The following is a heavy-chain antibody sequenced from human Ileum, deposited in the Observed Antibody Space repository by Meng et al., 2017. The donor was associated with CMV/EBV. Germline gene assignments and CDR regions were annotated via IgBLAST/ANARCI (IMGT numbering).Heavy chain of an antibody. CDR1: GGSISGYY. D-gene: IGHD2-2*01. CDR2: VYSSGST. CDR3: ARGSSSWAFDY. J-gene: IGHJ4*02. V-gene: IGHV4-4*07. Sequence: GQFQESGPGLVKPSETLSLTGTVSGGSISGYYWSWIRQPATKGLEWIGRVYSSGSTDYNPSLQSRVTMSVDTSKNQFSLKLSSVTAADTAVYYCARGSSSWAFDYWGQGTLVTVSS.